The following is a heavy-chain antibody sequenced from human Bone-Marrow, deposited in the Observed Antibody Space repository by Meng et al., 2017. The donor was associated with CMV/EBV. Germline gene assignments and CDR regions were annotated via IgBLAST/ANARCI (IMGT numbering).Heavy chain of an antibody. Sequence: SETLSLTCTVSGYSISSGYYWGWIRQPPGKGLEWIGSIYHSGSTYYNPSLKSRVTISVDTSKNQFSLKLSSVTAADTAVYYCARAGGRVDYWGQGTLVTVSS. CDR3: ARAGGRVDY. D-gene: IGHD4-23*01. V-gene: IGHV4-38-2*02. CDR1: GYSISSGYY. CDR2: IYHSGST. J-gene: IGHJ4*02.